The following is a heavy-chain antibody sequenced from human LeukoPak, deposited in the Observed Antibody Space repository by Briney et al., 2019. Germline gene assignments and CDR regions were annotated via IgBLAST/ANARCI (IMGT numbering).Heavy chain of an antibody. D-gene: IGHD6-19*01. Sequence: PGGSLRLSCAPSGFTSSDFAMNWVRQAPGKGLEWVSSITRVSTYIYYAESVQGRFTISRDNHKDLLYLQLNSLRGDDTGIYYCTRDRNGCRDPDAFNIWGEGTVVTVSS. J-gene: IGHJ3*02. CDR3: TRDRNGCRDPDAFNI. V-gene: IGHV3-21*01. CDR2: ITRVSTYI. CDR1: GFTSSDFA.